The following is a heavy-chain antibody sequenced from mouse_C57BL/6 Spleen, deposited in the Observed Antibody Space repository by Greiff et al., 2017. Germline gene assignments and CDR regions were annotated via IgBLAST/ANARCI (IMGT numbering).Heavy chain of an antibody. CDR3: ARRGTQGYFDY. D-gene: IGHD3-3*01. CDR1: GYSITSGYY. CDR2: ISYDGSN. V-gene: IGHV3-6*01. Sequence: EVKLLESGPGLVKPSQSLSLTCSVTGYSITSGYYWNWIRQFPGNKLEWMGYISYDGSNNYNPSLKNRISITRDTSKNQFFLKLNSVNTEDTATYYCARRGTQGYFDYWGQGTTLTVSS. J-gene: IGHJ2*01.